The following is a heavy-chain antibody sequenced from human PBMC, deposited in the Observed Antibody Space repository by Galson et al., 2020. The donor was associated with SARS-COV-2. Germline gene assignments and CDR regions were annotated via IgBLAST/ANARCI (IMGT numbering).Heavy chain of an antibody. CDR1: GYTLTELS. Sequence: ASVKVSCKVSGYTLTELSMHWVRQAPGQGLEWMGWINPNSGDTNYAQKFQGRVTMTRDTSISTAYMELSRLRSDDTAVYYCAPGEWFGELLPDYWGQGTLVTVSS. CDR2: INPNSGDT. D-gene: IGHD3-10*01. CDR3: APGEWFGELLPDY. V-gene: IGHV1-2*02. J-gene: IGHJ4*02.